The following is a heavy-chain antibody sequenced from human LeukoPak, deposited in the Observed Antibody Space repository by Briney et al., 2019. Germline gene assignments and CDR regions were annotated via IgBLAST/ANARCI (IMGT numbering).Heavy chain of an antibody. Sequence: SETLSLTCTVSVGSTSNYYWNWIRQPPGKGLEWIAYIYNSGDVNYNPSLKSRVTLSLDTAKNRFSLSLRSVTAADTAVYYCARAPKRRDAHNYEFESWGQGTLVTVSS. CDR2: IYNSGDV. D-gene: IGHD5-24*01. J-gene: IGHJ1*01. CDR3: ARAPKRRDAHNYEFES. CDR1: VGSTSNYY. V-gene: IGHV4-59*01.